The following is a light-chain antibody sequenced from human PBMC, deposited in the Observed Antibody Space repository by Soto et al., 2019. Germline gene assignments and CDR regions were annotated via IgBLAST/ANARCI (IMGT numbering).Light chain of an antibody. CDR2: DDS. Sequence: DIQMTQSPTTLSASVGDRVTITCRASQIVSNVLAWFQQKPGKGPELLIYDDSNLQSGVPSRFSGSGSGTEFTLTISSLQPDDFAVYYCQQYYRYPWTFGQGTQVEIK. CDR3: QQYYRYPWT. CDR1: QIVSNV. V-gene: IGKV1-5*01. J-gene: IGKJ1*01.